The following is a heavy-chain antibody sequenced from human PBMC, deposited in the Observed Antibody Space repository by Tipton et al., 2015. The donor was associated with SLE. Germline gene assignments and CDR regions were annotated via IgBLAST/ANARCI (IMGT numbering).Heavy chain of an antibody. V-gene: IGHV4-31*03. CDR1: GGSITSGGFY. J-gene: IGHJ5*02. CDR2: IYSSGST. CDR3: AREIVWFRNSQKHIWFDP. Sequence: TLSLTCTVSGGSITSGGFYWSWIRQHPGKGLEWIGYIYSSGSTYYNPSLKSRGTISADTSKNQFSLRLSSVTAADMAVYYCAREIVWFRNSQKHIWFDPWGQGTQVTVSS. D-gene: IGHD2-21*01.